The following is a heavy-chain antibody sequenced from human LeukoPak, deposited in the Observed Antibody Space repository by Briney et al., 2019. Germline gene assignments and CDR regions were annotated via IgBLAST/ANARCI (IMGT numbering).Heavy chain of an antibody. CDR2: IYYSGST. Sequence: KPSETLSLTCTVSGGSISSSSYYWGWIRQPPGKGLEWIGSIYYSGSTYYNPSLNSRVTIAVDTSKNQFSLKLSSVTAADTPVYYCARIYGSYYYMDVWGKGTTVTISS. J-gene: IGHJ6*03. CDR3: ARIYGSYYYMDV. V-gene: IGHV4-39*01. CDR1: GGSISSSSYY. D-gene: IGHD4-17*01.